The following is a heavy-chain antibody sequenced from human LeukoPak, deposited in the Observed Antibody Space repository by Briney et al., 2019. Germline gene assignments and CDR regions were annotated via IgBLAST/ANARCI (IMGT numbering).Heavy chain of an antibody. V-gene: IGHV4-39*01. Sequence: SETLSLTCSVSGDSISSSSHYWAWIRQPPGKGLEWVGSIYYSGSTYYNPSLKSRVTISKDTSKNQFSLKLNSVTAADTALYYCARQGYAAMAAFDIWGQGTMVTVSS. CDR3: ARQGYAAMAAFDI. CDR1: GDSISSSSHY. D-gene: IGHD5-18*01. CDR2: IYYSGST. J-gene: IGHJ3*02.